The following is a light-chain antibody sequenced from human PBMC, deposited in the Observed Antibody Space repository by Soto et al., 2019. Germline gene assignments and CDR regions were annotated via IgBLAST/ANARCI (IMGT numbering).Light chain of an antibody. V-gene: IGKV1-9*01. Sequence: DIQLTQSPSFLSASVGDRVTITCRASQGISSLLAWYQQRPGKAPKLLIYAASTLQSGVPSRFSCSGSGTEFTPTISSLQPEDFATYYCQHLISYPLTFGQGTRLEIK. CDR3: QHLISYPLT. CDR2: AAS. CDR1: QGISSL. J-gene: IGKJ5*01.